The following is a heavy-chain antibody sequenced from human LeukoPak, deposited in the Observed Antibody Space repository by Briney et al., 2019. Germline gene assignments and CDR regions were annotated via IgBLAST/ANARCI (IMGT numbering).Heavy chain of an antibody. D-gene: IGHD3-3*01. Sequence: PSETLSLTCTVSGGSISSYYWSWIRQPPGKGLEWIGYIYYSGSTNYNPSLKSRVTISVDTSKNQFSQKLSSVTAADTAVYYCARVSGFWSGFGYFDYWGQGTLVTVSS. CDR2: IYYSGST. CDR3: ARVSGFWSGFGYFDY. V-gene: IGHV4-59*01. J-gene: IGHJ4*02. CDR1: GGSISSYY.